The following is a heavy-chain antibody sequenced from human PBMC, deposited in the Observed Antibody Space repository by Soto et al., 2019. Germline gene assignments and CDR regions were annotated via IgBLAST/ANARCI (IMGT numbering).Heavy chain of an antibody. CDR2: INHSGST. Sequence: QVQLQQWGAGLLKPSETLSLTCAVYGGSFSGYYWSWIRQPPGKGLEWIGEINHSGSTNYNPTLKSRVTISEDTPKILCSLKLSSVTAADTGVYYCSRGWGRIFDFWCQGTLVTVSP. CDR1: GGSFSGYY. D-gene: IGHD7-27*01. CDR3: SRGWGRIFDF. J-gene: IGHJ4*02. V-gene: IGHV4-34*01.